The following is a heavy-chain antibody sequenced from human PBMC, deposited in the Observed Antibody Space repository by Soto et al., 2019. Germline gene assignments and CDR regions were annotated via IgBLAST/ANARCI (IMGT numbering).Heavy chain of an antibody. D-gene: IGHD6-6*01. CDR2: IWYDGSNK. CDR1: RFAFSNYG. V-gene: IGHV3-33*01. CDR3: AGSPPGVAGRYYFDY. Sequence: QVQLVESGGGVVQPGRSLRLSCAASRFAFSNYGMHWVRQAPGKGLAWVALIWYDGSNKYYADSVKGRFTISRDNSKNTLYLQMNSLRAEETAVYYCAGSPPGVAGRYYFDYWGQGALVTVSS. J-gene: IGHJ4*02.